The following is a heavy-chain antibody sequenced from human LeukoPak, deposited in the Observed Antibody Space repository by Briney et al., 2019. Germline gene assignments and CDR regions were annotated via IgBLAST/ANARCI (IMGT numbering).Heavy chain of an antibody. J-gene: IGHJ5*02. CDR3: ARVVGYYGSGSYDP. CDR2: INSDGSST. CDR1: GFTFSSYW. V-gene: IGHV3-74*01. D-gene: IGHD3-10*01. Sequence: GGSLGLSCAASGFTFSSYWMHWVRQAPGKGLVWVSRINSDGSSTSYADSVKGRFTISRDNAKNTLYLQMNSLRAEDTAVYYCARVVGYYGSGSYDPWGQGTLVTVSS.